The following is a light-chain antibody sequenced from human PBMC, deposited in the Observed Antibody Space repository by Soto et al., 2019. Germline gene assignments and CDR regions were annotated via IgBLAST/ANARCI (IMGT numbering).Light chain of an antibody. V-gene: IGKV2-28*01. CDR3: MQGLKTPLT. Sequence: EIVMTQSPLSLSVTPGEPASISCRSSQSLLHSNGYNCLDWYLQKPGQSPKLLIYLGSNRASGVADRFSGSGSGTDFTLKISRVEAEDVGIYYCMQGLKTPLTFGGVTTVEIK. J-gene: IGKJ4*01. CDR2: LGS. CDR1: QSLLHSNGYNC.